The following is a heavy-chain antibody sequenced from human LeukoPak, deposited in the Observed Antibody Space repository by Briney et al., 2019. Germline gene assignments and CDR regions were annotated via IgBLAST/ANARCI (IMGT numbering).Heavy chain of an antibody. CDR3: ARGTIYRYYGSGSYCFDY. Sequence: PSETLSLTCTVSGGSISSSTYYWGWIRQPPGKGLEWIGTIYYSGSTYYNPSLKSRVTISVDTSKNQFSLKLSSVTAADTAVYYCARGTIYRYYGSGSYCFDYWGQGTLVTVSS. D-gene: IGHD3-10*01. V-gene: IGHV4-39*07. CDR1: GGSISSSTYY. J-gene: IGHJ4*02. CDR2: IYYSGST.